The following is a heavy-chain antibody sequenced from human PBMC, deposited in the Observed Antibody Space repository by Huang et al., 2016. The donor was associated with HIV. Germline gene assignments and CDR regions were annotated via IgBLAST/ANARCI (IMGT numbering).Heavy chain of an antibody. CDR2: VKSRDDGGTT. Sequence: EVQLVESGGGLVKPGGSLRLSCAASGFTFTKAWMNWVRQAPGNGLEWVGRVKSRDDGGTTDYAAPVKGRFTISRDDSKNTLYLQLNSRKTEDTAIYYCSTEVRAFYDILATGGPYWGPGTLVTVSS. CDR3: STEVRAFYDILATGGPY. V-gene: IGHV3-15*01. D-gene: IGHD3-9*01. CDR1: GFTFTKAW. J-gene: IGHJ4*02.